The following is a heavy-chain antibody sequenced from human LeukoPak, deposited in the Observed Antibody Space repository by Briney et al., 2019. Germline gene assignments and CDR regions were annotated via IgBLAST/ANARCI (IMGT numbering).Heavy chain of an antibody. J-gene: IGHJ3*01. V-gene: IGHV1-69*05. CDR1: GGTFSNYT. Sequence: SVKVSCKASGGTFSNYTISWVRQAPGQGIEWMGRIIPMFGTANYAQKFQGRVTITTGESTSTAYMELSSLRSEDTAVYYCEASIPGAVETQTWGQGTRVTVSS. CDR3: EASIPGAVETQT. D-gene: IGHD5-24*01. CDR2: IIPMFGTA.